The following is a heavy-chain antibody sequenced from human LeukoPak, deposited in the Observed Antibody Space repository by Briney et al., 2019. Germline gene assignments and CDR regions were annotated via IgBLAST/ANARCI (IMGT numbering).Heavy chain of an antibody. Sequence: PSETLSLTCAVSGGSISSSNWWRWVRQPPGKGLEWIGEIHHSGSTNYNPSLKSRVTISVDKSKNQFSLKLSSVTAADTAVYYCARGTYCSSTSCYERGAFDIWGQGTMVTVSS. CDR2: IHHSGST. CDR1: GGSISSSNW. V-gene: IGHV4-4*02. CDR3: ARGTYCSSTSCYERGAFDI. J-gene: IGHJ3*02. D-gene: IGHD2-2*01.